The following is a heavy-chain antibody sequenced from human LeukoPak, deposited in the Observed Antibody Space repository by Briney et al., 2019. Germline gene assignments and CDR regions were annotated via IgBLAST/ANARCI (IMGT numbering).Heavy chain of an antibody. J-gene: IGHJ4*02. V-gene: IGHV1-2*02. D-gene: IGHD3-10*01. CDR2: INPNGGGT. CDR1: GYTFTGYY. Sequence: ASVKVSCKASGYTFTGYYMHWVRQAPGQGLEWMGWINPNGGGTNYAQKFQGRVTMTRDTSISTAYMELSRLRSDDTAVYYCARVGSGSYQLLFDYWGQGTLVAVSS. CDR3: ARVGSGSYQLLFDY.